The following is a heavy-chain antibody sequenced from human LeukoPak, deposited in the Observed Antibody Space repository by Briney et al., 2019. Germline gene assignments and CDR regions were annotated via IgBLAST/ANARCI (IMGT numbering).Heavy chain of an antibody. J-gene: IGHJ4*02. Sequence: GGSLRLSCAASGFSVGTNYMTWVRQAPGKGLEWVSAISGSGGSTYYADSVKGRFTISRDSSKNTLYLQMNSLRAEDTAVYYCANGVGATTTWGQGTLVTVSS. D-gene: IGHD1-26*01. CDR3: ANGVGATTT. V-gene: IGHV3-23*01. CDR2: ISGSGGST. CDR1: GFSVGTNY.